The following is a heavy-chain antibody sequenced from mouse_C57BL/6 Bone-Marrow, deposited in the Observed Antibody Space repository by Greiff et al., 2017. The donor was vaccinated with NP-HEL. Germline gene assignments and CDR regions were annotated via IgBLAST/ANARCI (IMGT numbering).Heavy chain of an antibody. J-gene: IGHJ4*01. CDR1: GYTFTSYW. CDR3: AIRGSGPFYYAMDY. V-gene: IGHV1-74*01. Sequence: QVQLKQPGAELVKPGASVKVSCKASGYTFTSYWMHWVKQRPGQGLEWIGRIHPSDSDTNYNQKFKGKATLTVDKSSSTAYMQLSSLTSEDSAVYYYAIRGSGPFYYAMDYWGQGTSVTVSS. CDR2: IHPSDSDT. D-gene: IGHD3-2*02.